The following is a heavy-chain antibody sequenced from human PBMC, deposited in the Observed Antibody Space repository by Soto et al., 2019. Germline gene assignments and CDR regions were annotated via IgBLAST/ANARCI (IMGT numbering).Heavy chain of an antibody. Sequence: QVQLVQSGAEVKKPGASVKVSCKASGYTFTSYYMHWVRQAPGQGLEWMGMINPSAGGTNYAQKFQGRVTMTRDTSTSTGYMDLRSLRSEDTAVYYCARGDGYCMWTSCDGVDYWGQGTLVTVSS. D-gene: IGHD2-2*03. CDR1: GYTFTSYY. CDR2: INPSAGGT. J-gene: IGHJ4*02. CDR3: ARGDGYCMWTSCDGVDY. V-gene: IGHV1-46*01.